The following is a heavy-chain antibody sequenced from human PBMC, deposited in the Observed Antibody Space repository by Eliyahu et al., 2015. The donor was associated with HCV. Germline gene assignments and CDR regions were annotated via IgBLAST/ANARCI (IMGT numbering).Heavy chain of an antibody. CDR2: INHXGXT. CDR1: GGSFSGYS. D-gene: IGHD5-18*01. V-gene: IGHV4-34*01. J-gene: IGHJ4*02. CDR3: ARRGIYSFGL. Sequence: QVQLQQWGAGLLKPSETLSLTCGVYGGSFSGYSWAWIRQPPGKGLECIGEINHXGXTKYNPSLKSRVXISGDTSKNQFSLXLTSVTAADTXVYYCARRGIYSFGLWGQGXLVTVSS.